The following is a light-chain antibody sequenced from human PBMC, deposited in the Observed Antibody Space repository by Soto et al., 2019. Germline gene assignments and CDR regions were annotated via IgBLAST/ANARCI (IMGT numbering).Light chain of an antibody. V-gene: IGKV1-5*01. J-gene: IGKJ4*01. Sequence: DIQMTQSPSSLSVSVGDRVTITCRASETINTWLAWYQQKPGKAPKILIYDASKLERGVPSSLSGSGSGAEFTLTISSLQPDDLGTYYCQQYRSYPLTFGGGTKVEL. CDR1: ETINTW. CDR2: DAS. CDR3: QQYRSYPLT.